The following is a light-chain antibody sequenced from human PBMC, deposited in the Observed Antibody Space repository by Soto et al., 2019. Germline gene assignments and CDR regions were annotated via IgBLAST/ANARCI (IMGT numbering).Light chain of an antibody. J-gene: IGKJ5*01. V-gene: IGKV3-11*01. CDR3: QQRSNWPPRFT. CDR1: QSVGSY. Sequence: EIVLTQSPATLSLSPGERATLSFRASQSVGSYLALYQQKPGQAPRLLIYDASNRATGIPARFSGSGSGTDFNLTIHRLEPEDFAVYYCQQRSNWPPRFTFGQRTRLEIK. CDR2: DAS.